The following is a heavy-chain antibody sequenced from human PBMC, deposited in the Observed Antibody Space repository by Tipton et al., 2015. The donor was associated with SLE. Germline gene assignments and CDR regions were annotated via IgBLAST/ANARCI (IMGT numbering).Heavy chain of an antibody. D-gene: IGHD3-16*01. Sequence: GSLRLSCSASGFTFSSYAMHWVRQAPGKGLEYVSAISSNGGSTYYADSVKGRFTISRDNSKNTLYLQMNSLRAEDTAVYYCAKDLGGSIDFWGQGTLVTVSS. CDR1: GFTFSSYA. V-gene: IGHV3-64*04. CDR2: ISSNGGST. J-gene: IGHJ4*02. CDR3: AKDLGGSIDF.